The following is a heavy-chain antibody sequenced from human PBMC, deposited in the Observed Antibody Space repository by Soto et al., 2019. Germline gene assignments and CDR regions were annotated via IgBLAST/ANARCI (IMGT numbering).Heavy chain of an antibody. Sequence: QVQLQESGPGLVKPSQTLSLTCTVSGGSISSGDYYWSWIRQPPGKGLEWIGYIYYRGSTYYNPSLTSPLTTSVDTSKHQFSLKLSSVTAADTAVYYCARARGARYFDYWGQGTPVTVSS. CDR1: GGSISSGDYY. CDR3: ARARGARYFDY. V-gene: IGHV4-30-4*01. CDR2: IYYRGST. D-gene: IGHD2-15*01. J-gene: IGHJ4*02.